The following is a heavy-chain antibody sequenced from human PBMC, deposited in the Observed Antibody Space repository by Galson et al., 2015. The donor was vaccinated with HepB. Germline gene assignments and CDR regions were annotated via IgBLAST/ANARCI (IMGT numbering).Heavy chain of an antibody. J-gene: IGHJ4*02. Sequence: QSGAEVKKPGESLKISCKGSGYSFTSYWIGWVRQMPGKGLEWMGIIYPGDSDTRYSPSFQGQVTISADKSISTAYLQWSSLKASDTAMYYCARRRRRPGPKAPGYYDTQGYFDYSGQGTLVTVSS. CDR1: GYSFTSYW. V-gene: IGHV5-51*01. D-gene: IGHD3-22*01. CDR3: ARRRRRPGPKAPGYYDTQGYFDY. CDR2: IYPGDSDT.